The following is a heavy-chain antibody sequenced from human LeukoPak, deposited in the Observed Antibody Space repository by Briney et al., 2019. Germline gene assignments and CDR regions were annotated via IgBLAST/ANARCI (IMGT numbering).Heavy chain of an antibody. CDR3: ARDQSRGRGYSYGRRGAYYHYGMDV. CDR2: IIPIFGIA. J-gene: IGHJ6*02. CDR1: GGTFSSYA. D-gene: IGHD5-18*01. Sequence: SVKVSCKASGGTFSSYAISWVRQAPGQGLEWMGRIIPIFGIANYAQKFQGRVTITADKSTSTAYMELSSLRSEDTAVYYCARDQSRGRGYSYGRRGAYYHYGMDVWGQGTTVTVSS. V-gene: IGHV1-69*04.